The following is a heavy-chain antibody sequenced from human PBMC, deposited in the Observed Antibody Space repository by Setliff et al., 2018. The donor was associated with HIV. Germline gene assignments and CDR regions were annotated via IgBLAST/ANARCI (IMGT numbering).Heavy chain of an antibody. CDR3: ARPYSSSSYYYYHMDV. Sequence: SETLSLTCTVSGDSVSNGRYYWSWIRQPAGKGLEWIGHIYTSGSTDYNPSLKSRVTISVDTSKNQFSLKMSSVTAADTAVYYCARPYSSSSYYYYHMDVWGKGTVVTVSS. CDR2: IYTSGST. V-gene: IGHV4-61*09. J-gene: IGHJ6*03. D-gene: IGHD6-6*01. CDR1: GDSVSNGRYY.